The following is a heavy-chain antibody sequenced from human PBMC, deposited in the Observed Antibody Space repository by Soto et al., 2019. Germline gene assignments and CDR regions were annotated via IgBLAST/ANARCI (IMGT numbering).Heavy chain of an antibody. J-gene: IGHJ4*02. CDR1: GYTFIR. CDR2: INAGNGDT. CDR3: ARDSGFAEN. Sequence: QVQLLQSGPEVKKLGAPLKVPGRASGYTFIRMHWVRKAPGQRLEWMGWINAGNGDTAYSQKFQGRVTITRDTSANTAYLELSSLRSEDTAVYYCARDSGFAENWGQGTLVTLSS. D-gene: IGHD5-12*01. V-gene: IGHV1-3*01.